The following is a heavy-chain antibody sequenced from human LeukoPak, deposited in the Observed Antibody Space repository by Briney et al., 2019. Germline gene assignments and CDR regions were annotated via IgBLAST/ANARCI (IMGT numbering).Heavy chain of an antibody. CDR2: ISNFGDMI. CDR1: GFTFDDYG. V-gene: IGHV3-48*03. Sequence: GGSLRLSCAASGFTFDDYGMSWVRQAPGKGLEWISHISNFGDMIHYADSVEGRFTISRDNAKNSLYLQMDSLRAEDTAVYYCAKDATAVVGTVYMDVWGKGTTVTISS. CDR3: AKDATAVVGTVYMDV. D-gene: IGHD6-13*01. J-gene: IGHJ6*03.